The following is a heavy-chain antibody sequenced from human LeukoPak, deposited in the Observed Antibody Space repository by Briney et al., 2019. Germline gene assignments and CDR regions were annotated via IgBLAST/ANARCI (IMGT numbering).Heavy chain of an antibody. CDR1: GFTFTSSA. V-gene: IGHV1-58*02. J-gene: IGHJ6*02. D-gene: IGHD3-10*01. CDR2: IVVGSGNT. CDR3: AADRYYYGSGSGMDV. Sequence: SVKVSCKASGFTFTSSAMQWVRQARGQRLEWIGWIVVGSGNTNYAQKFQERVTITRDMSTSTAYMELSSLRSEDTAVYYCAADRYYYGSGSGMDVWGQGTTVTVSS.